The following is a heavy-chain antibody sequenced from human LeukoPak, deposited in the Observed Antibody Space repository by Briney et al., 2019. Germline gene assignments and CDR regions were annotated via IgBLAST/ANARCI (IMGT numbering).Heavy chain of an antibody. CDR2: ISGSGSSP. V-gene: IGHV3-23*01. CDR3: AKAEVQWLVLFRYFDY. CDR1: GFTSSSYA. J-gene: IGHJ4*02. Sequence: PGGSLRLSCAGSGFTSSSYAMNWIRQAPGKGLEWGSGISGSGSSPYYADSVKGRFTISRDNSKNTLHLQMNSLKAEDTAVYYCAKAEVQWLVLFRYFDYWGQGTLVTVSS. D-gene: IGHD6-19*01.